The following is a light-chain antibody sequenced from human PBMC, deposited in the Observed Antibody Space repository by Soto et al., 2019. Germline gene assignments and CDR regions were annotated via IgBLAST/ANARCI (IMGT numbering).Light chain of an antibody. CDR2: DVS. J-gene: IGLJ3*02. V-gene: IGLV2-14*01. CDR1: SSDVGGYNY. Sequence: QSVLTQPASVSGSPGQSITISCTGTSSDVGGYNYVSWYQQHPGKAPNLIIFDVSNRPSGVSNRFSGSKSGNSASLTISGLQAEDEADYYCLLYYGGLRVFGGGTKLTVL. CDR3: LLYYGGLRV.